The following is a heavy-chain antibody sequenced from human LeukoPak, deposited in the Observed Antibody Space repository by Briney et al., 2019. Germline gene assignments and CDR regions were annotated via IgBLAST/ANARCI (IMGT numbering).Heavy chain of an antibody. Sequence: GGSLRLSCVASGFTFSHYWMSWVRQAPGKGLEWVANIKPDGSDKYYVGSVKGRFPISRDNAKNTLYLQMDSLRGEDTAVYYCAREDMWAFDMWGQGTMVTVSS. CDR3: AREDMWAFDM. D-gene: IGHD2-15*01. CDR1: GFTFSHYW. CDR2: IKPDGSDK. V-gene: IGHV3-7*01. J-gene: IGHJ3*02.